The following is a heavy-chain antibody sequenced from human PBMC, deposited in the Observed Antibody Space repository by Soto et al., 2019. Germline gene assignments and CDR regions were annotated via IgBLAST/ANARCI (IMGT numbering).Heavy chain of an antibody. Sequence: QVQLQESGPGLVKPSETLSLICTVSGDSISSYYWSWIRQPPGKGLEWVGYISYSGSTNYNPSLKSQVNISLGTSKNQFSLHLSSVTAADTAVYYCARHGEKRLVYLDFWGQGTLVTVSS. V-gene: IGHV4-59*08. CDR1: GDSISSYY. CDR2: ISYSGST. CDR3: ARHGEKRLVYLDF. D-gene: IGHD3-10*01. J-gene: IGHJ4*02.